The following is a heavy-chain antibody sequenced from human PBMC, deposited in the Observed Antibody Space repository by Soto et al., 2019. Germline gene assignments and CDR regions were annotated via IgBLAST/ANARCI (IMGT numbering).Heavy chain of an antibody. J-gene: IGHJ6*02. CDR2: IYYSGST. CDR3: AREPSSSSFVYYYYGMDV. CDR1: GGSISSGGYY. V-gene: IGHV4-31*03. Sequence: LSLTCTVSGGSISSGGYYWSWIRQHPGKGLEWIGYIYYSGSTYYNPSLKSRVTISVDTSKNQFSLKLSSVTAADTAVYYCAREPSSSSFVYYYYGMDVWGQGTTVTVSS. D-gene: IGHD6-6*01.